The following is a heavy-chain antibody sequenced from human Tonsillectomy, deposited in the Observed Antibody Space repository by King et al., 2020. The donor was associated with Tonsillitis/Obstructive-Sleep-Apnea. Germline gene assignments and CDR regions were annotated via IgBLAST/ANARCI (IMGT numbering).Heavy chain of an antibody. Sequence: HVQLVESGGGLVKPGGSLRLSCAASGFTFSDYYMSWIRQVPGKGLEWRSYISGSSTYTSYAHSVSGRFTISRDHGKNSLYLQMNSLSAEDTAVYSCARDYCRTTRCYAVDYMDGWGKGTTVTVSS. D-gene: IGHD2-2*01. V-gene: IGHV3-11*05. CDR2: ISGSSTYT. CDR1: GFTFSDYY. CDR3: ARDYCRTTRCYAVDYMDG. J-gene: IGHJ6*03.